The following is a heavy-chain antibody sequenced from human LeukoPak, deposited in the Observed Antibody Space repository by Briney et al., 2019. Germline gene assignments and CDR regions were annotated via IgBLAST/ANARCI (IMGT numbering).Heavy chain of an antibody. J-gene: IGHJ4*02. Sequence: GESLRLSCAASGFTFSNYAMSWVRQAPGKGLEWVSLIIGSSGSTFYADSVKGRFTISRDKSKNTLYLQMNSLRAEDTAVYYCAKGAYDYIEIAYFDYWGQGSLVTVSS. CDR3: AKGAYDYIEIAYFDY. CDR1: GFTFSNYA. V-gene: IGHV3-23*01. D-gene: IGHD5-12*01. CDR2: IIGSSGST.